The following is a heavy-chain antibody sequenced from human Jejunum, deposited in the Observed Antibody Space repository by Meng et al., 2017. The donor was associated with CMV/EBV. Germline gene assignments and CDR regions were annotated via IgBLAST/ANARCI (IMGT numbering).Heavy chain of an antibody. D-gene: IGHD7-27*01. J-gene: IGHJ6*02. Sequence: GASMRSYYWTWIRQHPRKGLAWIGCIYYSGYTNYTPSVKSRVTISVDMSKHQFSLRLPSVTAADAAVYYCAKFSATGAYYLGMDVWGQGTTVTVSS. CDR3: AKFSATGAYYLGMDV. CDR2: IYYSGYT. V-gene: IGHV4-59*01. CDR1: GASMRSYY.